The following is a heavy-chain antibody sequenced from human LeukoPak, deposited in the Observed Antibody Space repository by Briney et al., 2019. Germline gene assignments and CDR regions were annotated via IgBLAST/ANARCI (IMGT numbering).Heavy chain of an antibody. D-gene: IGHD1-26*01. CDR1: GFTFSSYG. CDR3: AKGEFIKGYYPDYFDY. J-gene: IGHJ4*02. Sequence: GGSLRLSCAASGFTFSSYGMHWVRQAPGKGLEWVAFIRYDGSNKYYADSVKGRFTISRDNSKNTLYLQMNSLRAEDTAVYYCAKGEFIKGYYPDYFDYWGQGTLVTVSS. V-gene: IGHV3-30*02. CDR2: IRYDGSNK.